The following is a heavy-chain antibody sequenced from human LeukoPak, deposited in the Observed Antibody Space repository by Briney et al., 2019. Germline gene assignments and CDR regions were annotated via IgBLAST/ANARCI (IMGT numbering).Heavy chain of an antibody. Sequence: GGSLRLSCAASGFTFSSYAIHWVRQAPGKGLEWVAVISYDGGNKYYADSVKGRFTISRDNSKNTVSLQLNSLRAEDTAVYHCARDRGDILTGYLLYYFAYWGQGTPVTVSS. V-gene: IGHV3-30-3*01. J-gene: IGHJ4*02. D-gene: IGHD3-9*01. CDR3: ARDRGDILTGYLLYYFAY. CDR1: GFTFSSYA. CDR2: ISYDGGNK.